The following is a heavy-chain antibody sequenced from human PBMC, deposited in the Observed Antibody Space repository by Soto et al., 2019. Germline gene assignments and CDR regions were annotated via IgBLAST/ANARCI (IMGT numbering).Heavy chain of an antibody. CDR2: IIPIFGTA. CDR3: AREYYYDSSGPGALGNDY. V-gene: IGHV1-69*12. D-gene: IGHD3-22*01. Sequence: QVQLVQSGAEVKKPGSWVKVSCKDSGGTFSSYAISWVRQAPGQGLEWMGGIIPIFGTANYAQKFQGRVTITADESTSTAYMELSSLRSEDTAVYYCAREYYYDSSGPGALGNDYWGQGTLVTVSS. CDR1: GGTFSSYA. J-gene: IGHJ4*02.